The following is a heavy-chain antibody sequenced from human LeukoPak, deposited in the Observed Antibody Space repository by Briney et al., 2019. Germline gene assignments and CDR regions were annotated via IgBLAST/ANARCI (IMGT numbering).Heavy chain of an antibody. CDR1: GYTFTSYY. CDR2: INPSGGST. D-gene: IGHD5-12*01. V-gene: IGHV1-46*01. CDR3: ARDLRGYSYYYGMDV. Sequence: ASVKVSCKASGYTFTSYYMHWVRQAPGQGLEWMGIINPSGGSTSYAQKFQGRVTMTMDTSTSTVYMELSSLRSEDTAVYYCARDLRGYSYYYGMDVWGQGTTVTVSS. J-gene: IGHJ6*02.